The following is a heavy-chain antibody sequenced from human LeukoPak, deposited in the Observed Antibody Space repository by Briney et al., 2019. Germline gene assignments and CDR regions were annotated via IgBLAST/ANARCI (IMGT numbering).Heavy chain of an antibody. D-gene: IGHD6-13*01. CDR1: GFTFSDYA. J-gene: IGHJ4*02. Sequence: GGSLRLSCAASGFTFSDYALGWVRQAPGRGLEWVATLSGSGAGTYYSDSVQGRFTISRDNSKNTLYLQMNSLRAEDTAVYYCAKVKVVIAAAGNFDYWGQGTLVTVSS. CDR2: LSGSGAGT. V-gene: IGHV3-23*01. CDR3: AKVKVVIAAAGNFDY.